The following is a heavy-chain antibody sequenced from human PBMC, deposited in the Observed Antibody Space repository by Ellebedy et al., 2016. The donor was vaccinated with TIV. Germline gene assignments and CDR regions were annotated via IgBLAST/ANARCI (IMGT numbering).Heavy chain of an antibody. CDR3: ATDYRSSWNGSDY. Sequence: PGGSLRLSCAASGFTVSNAWMSWVRPAPGKGLEWVGRFKSETDGGTTDYAAPVIGRFFISRDDSNNTLYLQMNSLKIEDTAVYYCATDYRSSWNGSDYWGQGSLVTVSS. D-gene: IGHD6-13*01. CDR2: FKSETDGGTT. J-gene: IGHJ4*02. V-gene: IGHV3-15*01. CDR1: GFTVSNAW.